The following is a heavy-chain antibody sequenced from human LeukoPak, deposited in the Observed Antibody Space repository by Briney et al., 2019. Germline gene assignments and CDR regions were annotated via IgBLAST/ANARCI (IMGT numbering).Heavy chain of an antibody. CDR2: ISYDGSNK. V-gene: IGHV3-30*04. Sequence: GGSLRLSCAASGFTFSSYAMHWVRQAPGKGLEWVAVISYDGSNKYYVDSVKGRFTISRDNSKNTLYLQMNSLRAEDTAVYYCARDLVDSSSWYGWGYYYYGMDVWGQGTTVTVSS. D-gene: IGHD6-13*01. CDR3: ARDLVDSSSWYGWGYYYYGMDV. J-gene: IGHJ6*02. CDR1: GFTFSSYA.